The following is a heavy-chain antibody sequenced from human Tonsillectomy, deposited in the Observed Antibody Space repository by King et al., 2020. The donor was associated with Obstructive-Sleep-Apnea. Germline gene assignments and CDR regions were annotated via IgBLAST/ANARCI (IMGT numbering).Heavy chain of an antibody. J-gene: IGHJ4*02. CDR1: GGSINGSY. CDR2: ASASGSS. V-gene: IGHV4-4*08. D-gene: IGHD1-26*01. CDR3: AREGGVSGNY. Sequence: QLQESGPGLVKPSETLSLTCTVSGGSINGSYWSWIRQPPGKGLEWIGYASASGSSFYTPSLRSRVTIPLDTSKNHFSLRLTSVTAADTAVYYCAREGGVSGNYWGQGTLVTVSS.